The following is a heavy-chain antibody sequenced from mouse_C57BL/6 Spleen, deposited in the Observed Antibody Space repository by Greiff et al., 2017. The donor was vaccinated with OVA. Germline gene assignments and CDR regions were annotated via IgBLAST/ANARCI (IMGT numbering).Heavy chain of an antibody. Sequence: QVQLQQSGPELVKPGASVKISCKASGYAFSSSWMNWVKQRPGKGLEWIGRIYPGDGDTNYNGKFKGKATLTADKSSSTAYMQLSSLTSEDSAVYFCARGRGTADYWGQGTTLTVSS. J-gene: IGHJ2*01. CDR1: GYAFSSSW. V-gene: IGHV1-82*01. D-gene: IGHD1-2*01. CDR3: ARGRGTADY. CDR2: IYPGDGDT.